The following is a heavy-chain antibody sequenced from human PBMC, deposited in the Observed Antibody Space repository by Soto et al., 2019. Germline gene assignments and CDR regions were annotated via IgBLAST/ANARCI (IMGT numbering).Heavy chain of an antibody. CDR1: GYSISSSNW. J-gene: IGHJ4*02. D-gene: IGHD1-26*01. CDR2: IYYSGTT. CDR3: ARREIQGPIDY. V-gene: IGHV4-28*01. Sequence: QVQLQESGQGLVKPSETLSLTCAVSGYSISSSNWWGWIRQPPGKGLEWIGYIYYSGTTYYNPSLKSRVTMSVDTSKNQFSLKLTSVTAVDTAVYYCARREIQGPIDYWGQGTLVTVSS.